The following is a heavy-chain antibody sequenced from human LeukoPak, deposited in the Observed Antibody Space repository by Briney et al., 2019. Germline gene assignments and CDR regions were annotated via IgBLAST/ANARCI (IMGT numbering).Heavy chain of an antibody. Sequence: GGSLRLSCAASGFTFSSYRMNWVRQAPGKGLEWVSSISSSSSYIYYADSVKGRFTISRDNAKNSLYLQMNSLRAEDTAVYYCARDQGPPYYDFWSGYYTGPGGYWGQGTLVTVSS. CDR2: ISSSSSYI. CDR1: GFTFSSYR. V-gene: IGHV3-21*01. CDR3: ARDQGPPYYDFWSGYYTGPGGY. D-gene: IGHD3-3*01. J-gene: IGHJ4*02.